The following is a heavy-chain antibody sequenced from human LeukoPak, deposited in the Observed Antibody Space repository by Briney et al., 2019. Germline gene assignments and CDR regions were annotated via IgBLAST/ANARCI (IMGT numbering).Heavy chain of an antibody. CDR2: ISYDGSNK. J-gene: IGHJ4*02. CDR1: GFTFSSYG. V-gene: IGHV3-30*18. CDR3: AKDRGLWFGSRENYFDY. Sequence: GGSLRLSCAASGFTFSSYGMHWVRQAPGKGLEWVAVISYDGSNKHYADSVKGRFTVSRDNSKNTLYLLMNSLRAEDTAVYYCAKDRGLWFGSRENYFDYWGQGTLVTVSS. D-gene: IGHD3-10*01.